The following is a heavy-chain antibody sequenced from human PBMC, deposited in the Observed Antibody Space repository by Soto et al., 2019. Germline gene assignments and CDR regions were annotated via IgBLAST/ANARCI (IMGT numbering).Heavy chain of an antibody. CDR2: ISGYNGDT. J-gene: IGHJ6*02. CDR3: ARDKGYGFGWSSSSGMDV. CDR1: GYSFYNFG. D-gene: IGHD5-18*01. V-gene: IGHV1-18*01. Sequence: ASVKVSCKASGYSFYNFGLSWVRQAPGQGLEWMGWISGYNGDTNSAHKFQGIVTMTTDTSTTTAYMEVRSLTSDDTAVYYCARDKGYGFGWSSSSGMDVWGQGTTVTVSS.